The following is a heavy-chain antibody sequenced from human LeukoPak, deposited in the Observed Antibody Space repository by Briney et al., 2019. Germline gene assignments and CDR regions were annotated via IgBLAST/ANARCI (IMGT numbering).Heavy chain of an antibody. CDR3: ARVRGNRGKYFDY. CDR1: GGSSSSYY. V-gene: IGHV4-34*01. J-gene: IGHJ4*02. D-gene: IGHD3-16*01. CDR2: INHGGST. Sequence: SETLSLTCTVSGGSSSSYYWSWMRQPPGKGLEWIGEINHGGSTNYNPSLKSRVTISVDTSKNQFSLKLSSVTAADTAVYYCARVRGNRGKYFDYWGQGTLVTVSS.